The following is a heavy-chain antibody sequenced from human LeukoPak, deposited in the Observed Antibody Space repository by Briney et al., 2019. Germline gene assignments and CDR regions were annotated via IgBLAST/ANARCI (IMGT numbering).Heavy chain of an antibody. J-gene: IGHJ4*02. D-gene: IGHD3-16*02. V-gene: IGHV3-23*01. Sequence: PGGSLRLSCAASGFTFSSYAMSWVRQAPGKGLEWVSAISGSGGSTYYADSVKGRFTISRDNSKNTLYLQMNSLRAEDTAIYYCAKDKGGVILKSFDYWGQGTLVTVSS. CDR2: ISGSGGST. CDR3: AKDKGGVILKSFDY. CDR1: GFTFSSYA.